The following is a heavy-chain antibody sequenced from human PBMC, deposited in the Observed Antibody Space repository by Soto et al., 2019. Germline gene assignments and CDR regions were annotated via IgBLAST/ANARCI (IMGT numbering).Heavy chain of an antibody. Sequence: SETLSLTCTVSGGSLSSYYWSWIRRPPGMGLEWIASISYSGTTNYNSSLKSRVTISIDTSKNQFSLKLNSVTAADTAVYYCAREGYNFGPFDYWGQGALVSVSS. CDR1: GGSLSSYY. J-gene: IGHJ4*02. CDR2: ISYSGTT. CDR3: AREGYNFGPFDY. D-gene: IGHD5-18*01. V-gene: IGHV4-59*01.